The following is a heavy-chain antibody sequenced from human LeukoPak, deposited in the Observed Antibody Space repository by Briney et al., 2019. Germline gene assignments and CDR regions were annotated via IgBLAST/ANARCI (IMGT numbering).Heavy chain of an antibody. V-gene: IGHV3-7*01. D-gene: IGHD6-13*01. J-gene: IGHJ6*03. CDR3: ARASRTGYSSSWYPFNYYYMDV. CDR2: IKQDGSEK. Sequence: PRGALRLCSAASGITSSRYWMSWVRQAPGKGKEWVANIKQDGSEKYYVDSVKGRFTISRDNAKNSLYLQMNSLRAEDTAVYYCARASRTGYSSSWYPFNYYYMDVWGKGTTVTVSS. CDR1: GITSSRYW.